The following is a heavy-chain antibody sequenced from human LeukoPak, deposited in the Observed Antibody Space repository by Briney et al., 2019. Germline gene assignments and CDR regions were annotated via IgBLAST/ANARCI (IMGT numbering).Heavy chain of an antibody. D-gene: IGHD2-2*02. Sequence: SETLSLTCTVSGGSISSYYWSWVRQPPAKGLEGIGYIYYRGSTNYNPSLKSRVTISIDTSKNQFSLRLSSVTAADTAVYYCARDTGVVVVPAAIRGNAFDIWGQGTMVTVSS. CDR3: ARDTGVVVVPAAIRGNAFDI. CDR2: IYYRGST. V-gene: IGHV4-59*12. CDR1: GGSISSYY. J-gene: IGHJ3*02.